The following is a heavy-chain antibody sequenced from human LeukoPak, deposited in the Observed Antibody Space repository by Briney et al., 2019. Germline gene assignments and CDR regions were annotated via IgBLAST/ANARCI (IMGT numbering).Heavy chain of an antibody. V-gene: IGHV3-11*01. D-gene: IGHD1-1*01. J-gene: IGHJ6*03. Sequence: GGSLRLSCAASGFTFSDYYMSWIRQAPGKGLEWVSYISSSGSTIYYADSVKGRFTISRDSAKNSPYLQMNSLRAEDTAVYYCASGAGKGDYYYYYMDVWGKGTTVTVSS. CDR2: ISSSGSTI. CDR3: ASGAGKGDYYYYYMDV. CDR1: GFTFSDYY.